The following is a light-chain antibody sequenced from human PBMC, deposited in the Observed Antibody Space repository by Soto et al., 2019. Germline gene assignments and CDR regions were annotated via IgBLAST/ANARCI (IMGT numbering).Light chain of an antibody. CDR1: QSISSY. J-gene: IGKJ1*01. V-gene: IGKV1-39*01. CDR2: AAS. Sequence: DIQMTQSPSSLSASVGDRVTITCRASQSISSYLNWYQQRPGKAPKLLISAASSLQGGVPSRFSGSGSGTDFTPTISSLQPEDFATYYCQRRYGSPPWTFGQGTKVDIK. CDR3: QRRYGSPPWT.